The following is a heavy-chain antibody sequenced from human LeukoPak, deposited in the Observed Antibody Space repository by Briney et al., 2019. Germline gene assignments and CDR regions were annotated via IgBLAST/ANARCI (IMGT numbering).Heavy chain of an antibody. CDR1: GASISSYY. CDR2: IYTSGST. J-gene: IGHJ3*02. D-gene: IGHD1-26*01. CDR3: AKSYLLEEGAFDM. Sequence: PSETLSLTCTVSGASISSYYWSCIRQPPGKGLEWIGDIYTSGSTNYNPSLKSRVTISVDRSKNQFSLKLSSVTAADTAVYYCAKSYLLEEGAFDMWGQGTMVTVSS. V-gene: IGHV4-4*09.